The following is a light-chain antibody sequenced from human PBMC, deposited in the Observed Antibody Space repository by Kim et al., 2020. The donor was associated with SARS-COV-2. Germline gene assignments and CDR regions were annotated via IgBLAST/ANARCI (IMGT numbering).Light chain of an antibody. J-gene: IGLJ1*01. CDR2: DVS. Sequence: ITISCTGTSSGVDGNNYVAWYQQHPANAAKLMIYDVSRRPSGVSNRFSGSKSGDTASLPISGLQAEDEDDYYCSSYTSSSTSRYVFGTGTKVTVL. V-gene: IGLV2-14*04. CDR1: SSGVDGNNY. CDR3: SSYTSSSTSRYV.